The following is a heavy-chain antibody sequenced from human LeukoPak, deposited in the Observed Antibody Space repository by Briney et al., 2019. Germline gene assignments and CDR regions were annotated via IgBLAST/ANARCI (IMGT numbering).Heavy chain of an antibody. J-gene: IGHJ4*02. V-gene: IGHV1-2*02. CDR2: IHPRSGDT. CDR1: GYSFTAFY. D-gene: IGHD3-10*01. CDR3: ARDGEYGTGSYYRGCFDY. Sequence: ASVKVSCKASGYSFTAFYIHWVRQAPGQRLEWMVWIHPRSGDTSYAQKFQGRVTMARDTSISTVYLDLSSLGSDDTAVYYCARDGEYGTGSYYRGCFDYWGQGILVTVSS.